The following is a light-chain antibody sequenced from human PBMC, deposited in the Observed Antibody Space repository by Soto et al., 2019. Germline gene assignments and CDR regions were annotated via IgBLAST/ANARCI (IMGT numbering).Light chain of an antibody. V-gene: IGKV1-5*03. CDR3: QQYNNWPPIT. J-gene: IGKJ5*01. Sequence: DIKMTQAPSTLSASVGDSVTITCRASQSISTWLAWYQQKPGKAPKLLIYSASDLESGVPSRFSGSGSGTHFTLTISSLQSEDFAVYYCQQYNNWPPITFGQGTRLEIK. CDR1: QSISTW. CDR2: SAS.